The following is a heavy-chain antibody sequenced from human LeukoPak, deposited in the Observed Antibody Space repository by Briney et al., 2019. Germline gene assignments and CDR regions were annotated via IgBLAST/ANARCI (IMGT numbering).Heavy chain of an antibody. V-gene: IGHV4-59*01. CDR2: IYYSGST. J-gene: IGHJ3*02. Sequence: PSETLSLTCTVSGGSISSYYWSWIRQPPGKGLEWIGYIYYSGSTNYNPSLKSRVTISVDTSKNQFSLKLSSVTAADTAVYYCARERYYDSSGYYVAFDIWGQGTMVTVSS. D-gene: IGHD3-22*01. CDR3: ARERYYDSSGYYVAFDI. CDR1: GGSISSYY.